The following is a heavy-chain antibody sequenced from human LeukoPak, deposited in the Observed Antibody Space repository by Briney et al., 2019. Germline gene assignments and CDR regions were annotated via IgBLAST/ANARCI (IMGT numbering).Heavy chain of an antibody. V-gene: IGHV4-59*08. J-gene: IGHJ3*01. CDR1: GGSISSYY. Sequence: SETLSLTCTVSGGSISSYYWSWIRQPPGKGLEWIGYIYYRGTTDSNPSLKSRVTISLDTSKNQFSLNPSSVTAADTAVYYCARRWVYDKRAFDAWGQGTMVTVSS. D-gene: IGHD3-16*01. CDR2: IYYRGTT. CDR3: ARRWVYDKRAFDA.